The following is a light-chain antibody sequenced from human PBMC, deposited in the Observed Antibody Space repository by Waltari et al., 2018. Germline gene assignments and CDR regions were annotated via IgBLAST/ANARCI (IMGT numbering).Light chain of an antibody. CDR1: QSVSSF. CDR2: GAS. V-gene: IGKV3-15*01. CDR3: QQYNDWPPLT. Sequence: EVVMTQSPATLSVSPGERATLSCRASQSVSSFVAWYQQKPGQAPRLLIYGASTRATGIPARLSGSGSGTEFTLTISSLQSEDFAVYYCQQYNDWPPLTFGGGTKVEIK. J-gene: IGKJ4*01.